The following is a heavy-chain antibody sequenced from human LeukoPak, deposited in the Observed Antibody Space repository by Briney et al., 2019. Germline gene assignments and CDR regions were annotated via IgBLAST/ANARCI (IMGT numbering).Heavy chain of an antibody. D-gene: IGHD3-10*01. J-gene: IGHJ4*02. CDR3: AREDFYYDYFDY. CDR2: ISYDGSNK. CDR1: GFTFSSYA. V-gene: IGHV3-30-3*01. Sequence: PGRSLRLSCAASGFTFSSYAMHWVRQAPGKGLEWVAVISYDGSNKYYADSVKGRFTISRDNSKNTLYLQMNSLRAEDTAVYYCAREDFYYDYFDYWGQGTLVTVSS.